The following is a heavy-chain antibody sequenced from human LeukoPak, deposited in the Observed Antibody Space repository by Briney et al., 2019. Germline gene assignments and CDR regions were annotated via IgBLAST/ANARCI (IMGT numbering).Heavy chain of an antibody. V-gene: IGHV4-59*08. J-gene: IGHJ4*02. Sequence: SETLSLTCTVSGGYISRYYWSWIRQPPGEGLEWIGCLDNRGSTDYNPSLKSRVTISIDTSNNQLSLKLTSVTAADTAVYYCARHKMGDGRNYEGHYFDYWGQGTLVTVSS. CDR3: ARHKMGDGRNYEGHYFDY. CDR1: GGYISRYY. CDR2: LDNRGST. D-gene: IGHD5-24*01.